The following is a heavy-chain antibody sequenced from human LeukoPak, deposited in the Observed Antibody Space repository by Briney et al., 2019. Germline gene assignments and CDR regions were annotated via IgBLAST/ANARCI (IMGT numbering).Heavy chain of an antibody. V-gene: IGHV3-23*01. CDR3: ASYDSSGYYPWAFDY. Sequence: GGSLRLSCAASGFTFSSYAMSWVRKAPGKGLEWVSAVSGSGGSTYYADSVKGRFTISRDNSKNTLYLQMNSLRAEDTAVYYCASYDSSGYYPWAFDYWGQGTLVTVSS. D-gene: IGHD3-22*01. CDR2: VSGSGGST. J-gene: IGHJ4*02. CDR1: GFTFSSYA.